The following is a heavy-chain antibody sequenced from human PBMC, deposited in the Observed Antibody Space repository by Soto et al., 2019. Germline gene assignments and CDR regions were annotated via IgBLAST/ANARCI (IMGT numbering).Heavy chain of an antibody. CDR3: VRGIRASYGMDV. CDR2: ISFLRSDK. CDR1: GFAFRSFG. Sequence: QVQVVESGGSVVQPGRSLRLSCAASGFAFRSFGFHWVRQAPGKELEWVAFISFLRSDKYYADSVKGRFTISRDNSKDTLYLQMNSLRVEDTAQYYCVRGIRASYGMDVWGQGTTVAVSS. V-gene: IGHV3-30*03. J-gene: IGHJ6*02. D-gene: IGHD3-10*01.